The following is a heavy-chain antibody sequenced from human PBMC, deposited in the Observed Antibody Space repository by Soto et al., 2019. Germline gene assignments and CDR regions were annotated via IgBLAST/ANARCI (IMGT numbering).Heavy chain of an antibody. D-gene: IGHD3-3*01. CDR3: AKGSGFSFWSGYYYFDY. CDR2: ISGSGGST. Sequence: EVQLLESGGGLVQPGGSLRLSCAASGFTFSSYAMSWVRQAPGKGLEWVSAISGSGGSTYYADSVKGRFTISRDNSKNTLYLQMNSLRAEDTAVYYCAKGSGFSFWSGYYYFDYWGQGTLVTVSS. CDR1: GFTFSSYA. J-gene: IGHJ4*02. V-gene: IGHV3-23*01.